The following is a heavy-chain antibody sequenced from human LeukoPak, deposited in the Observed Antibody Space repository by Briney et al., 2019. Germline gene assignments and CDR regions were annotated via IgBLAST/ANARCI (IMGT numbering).Heavy chain of an antibody. D-gene: IGHD3-10*01. CDR3: AKGLWFGEVPTPFDY. V-gene: IGHV3-23*01. CDR1: GYIFNSYA. CDR2: ISGSGGRT. Sequence: GGPVRLFCAASGYIFNSYAVRGVRQARGKGVEGVSAISGSGGRTYYAASVKGRFTISRENSKTTLYLQMNSLRAEDTAVYYCAKGLWFGEVPTPFDYWGQGTLVTVSS. J-gene: IGHJ4*02.